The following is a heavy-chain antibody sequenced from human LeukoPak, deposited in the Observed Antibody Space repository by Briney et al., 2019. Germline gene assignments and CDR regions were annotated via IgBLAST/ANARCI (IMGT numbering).Heavy chain of an antibody. V-gene: IGHV3-33*01. CDR1: GFNFGSDA. D-gene: IGHD6-19*01. Sequence: GGSLRLSCTASGFNFGSDAMHWVRQAPGKGLEWVAFIWSDGSNDHYADSVKGRFTISRDNSKNTVCLQMNSLRVEDTAVYYCARDPSGSGWSLSDWGQGTPVTVSS. CDR3: ARDPSGSGWSLSD. J-gene: IGHJ4*02. CDR2: IWSDGSND.